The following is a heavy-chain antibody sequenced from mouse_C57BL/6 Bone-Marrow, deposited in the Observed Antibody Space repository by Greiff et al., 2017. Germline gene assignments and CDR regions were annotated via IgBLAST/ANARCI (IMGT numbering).Heavy chain of an antibody. CDR1: GYTFTSYW. CDR2: IDPSDSYT. J-gene: IGHJ3*01. Sequence: VQLQQPGAELVKPGASVKLSCKASGYTFTSYWMQWVKQRPGQGLEWIGEIDPSDSYTNYTQKFKGKATLTVDTSSSTAYLQLSSLTSEDSAVYYCAREGLRGFAYWGQGTLVTVSA. CDR3: AREGLRGFAY. D-gene: IGHD3-1*01. V-gene: IGHV1-50*01.